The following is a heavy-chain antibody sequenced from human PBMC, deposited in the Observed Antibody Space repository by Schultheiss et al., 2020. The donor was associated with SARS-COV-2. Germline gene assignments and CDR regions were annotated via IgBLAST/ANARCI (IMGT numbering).Heavy chain of an antibody. CDR2: INHSGST. CDR1: GGSISSYY. J-gene: IGHJ4*02. D-gene: IGHD7-27*01. CDR3: AKGSHRLWGHPEVDY. V-gene: IGHV4-34*01. Sequence: SETLSLTCTVSGGSISSYYWSWIRQPPGKGLEWIGEINHSGSTNYNPSLKSRVTISVDTSKNQFSLKLSSVTAADTAVYYCAKGSHRLWGHPEVDYWGQGTLVTVAS.